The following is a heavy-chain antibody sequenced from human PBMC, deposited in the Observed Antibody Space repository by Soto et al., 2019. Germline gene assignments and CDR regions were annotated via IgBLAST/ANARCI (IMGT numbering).Heavy chain of an antibody. CDR2: INHSGTI. Sequence: QVQLQQWGAGLLKPSETLSLTCAVYGGPFSGYYWTWIRQPPGKGLEWIGEINHSGTINFNPSLKSRLTISLDTSKKHFSLKLSSVTDADTAAYYCARADRTLVTSYSLDVWGQGTTVTVSS. CDR3: ARADRTLVTSYSLDV. J-gene: IGHJ6*02. D-gene: IGHD2-21*02. CDR1: GGPFSGYY. V-gene: IGHV4-34*01.